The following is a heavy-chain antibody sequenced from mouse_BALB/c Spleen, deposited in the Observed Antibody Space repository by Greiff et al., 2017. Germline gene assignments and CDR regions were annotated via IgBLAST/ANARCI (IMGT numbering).Heavy chain of an antibody. CDR1: GYTFTSYY. CDR2: INPSNGGT. V-gene: IGHV1S81*02. D-gene: IGHD2-1*01. Sequence: QVQLQQPGAELVKPGASVKLSCKASGYTFTSYYMYWVKQRPGQGLEWIGGINPSNGGTNFNEKFKSKATLTVDKSSSTAYMQLSSLTSEDSAVYYCTRSYYGNYDYYAMDYWGQGTSVTVSS. CDR3: TRSYYGNYDYYAMDY. J-gene: IGHJ4*01.